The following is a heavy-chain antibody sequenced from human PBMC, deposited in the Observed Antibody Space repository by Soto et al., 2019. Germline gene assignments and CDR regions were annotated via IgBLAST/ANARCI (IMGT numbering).Heavy chain of an antibody. CDR1: GFTVSSNY. CDR2: IYSGGST. Sequence: EVQLVETGGGLIQPGGSLRLSCAASGFTVSSNYMSWVRQAPGKGLEWVSVIYSGGSTYYADSVKGRFTISRDNSKNTLYLQMNSLRAEDTAVYYCARDDFSSPGDYWGQGTLVTVSS. D-gene: IGHD3-3*01. J-gene: IGHJ4*02. V-gene: IGHV3-53*02. CDR3: ARDDFSSPGDY.